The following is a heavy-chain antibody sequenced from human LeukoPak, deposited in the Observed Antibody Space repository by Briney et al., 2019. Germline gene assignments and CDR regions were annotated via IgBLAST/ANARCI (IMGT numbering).Heavy chain of an antibody. J-gene: IGHJ3*02. D-gene: IGHD6-13*01. V-gene: IGHV1-2*02. Sequence: ASVKVSCKASGYTFTGYYMHWVRQAPGQGLEWMGWINPNSGGTNYAQKFQGRVTMTRDTSISTAYMELSRLRSDDTAVYYCARDSSILPPDGFRGAFDIWGQGTMVTVSS. CDR1: GYTFTGYY. CDR2: INPNSGGT. CDR3: ARDSSILPPDGFRGAFDI.